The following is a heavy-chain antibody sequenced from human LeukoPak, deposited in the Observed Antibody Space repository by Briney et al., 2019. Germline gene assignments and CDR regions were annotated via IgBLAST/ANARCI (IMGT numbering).Heavy chain of an antibody. CDR1: GFTFSSYS. D-gene: IGHD6-13*01. Sequence: PGGSLRLSCAASGFTFSSYSMNWVRQAPGKGLEWVSYISSSNSTIYYADSVRGRFTMSRDNSKNTVYMQMNSLRAEDTAVYYCAKGTRSGAAGRFDYWGQGTLVTVSS. CDR2: ISSSNSTI. CDR3: AKGTRSGAAGRFDY. V-gene: IGHV3-48*01. J-gene: IGHJ4*02.